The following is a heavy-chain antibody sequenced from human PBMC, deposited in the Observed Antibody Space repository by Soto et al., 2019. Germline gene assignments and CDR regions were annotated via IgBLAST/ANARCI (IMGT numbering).Heavy chain of an antibody. Sequence: ASVKVSCKASGYTFTSYGISWVRQAPGQGLEWMGWIRAYNGNTNYAQKLQGRVTMTTDTSTSTAYMEMRSLRSDDTAVYYCARDGDYYESSGYFLRDAFDIWGQGTMVTVSS. CDR1: GYTFTSYG. CDR3: ARDGDYYESSGYFLRDAFDI. CDR2: IRAYNGNT. V-gene: IGHV1-18*01. J-gene: IGHJ3*02. D-gene: IGHD3-22*01.